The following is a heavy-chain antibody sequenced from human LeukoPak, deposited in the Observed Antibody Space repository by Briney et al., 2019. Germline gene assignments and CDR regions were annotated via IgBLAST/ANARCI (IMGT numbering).Heavy chain of an antibody. V-gene: IGHV3-7*03. D-gene: IGHD2-15*01. CDR3: AKEGYCGGDCYDY. Sequence: GGSLRLSCAASGFTFSSYWMSWVRQAPGKGLEWVANIKQDGSEKYYVDSVKGRFTISRDNAKNSLYLQMNSLRAEDTAVYYCAKEGYCGGDCYDYWGQGTLVTVSS. CDR1: GFTFSSYW. CDR2: IKQDGSEK. J-gene: IGHJ4*02.